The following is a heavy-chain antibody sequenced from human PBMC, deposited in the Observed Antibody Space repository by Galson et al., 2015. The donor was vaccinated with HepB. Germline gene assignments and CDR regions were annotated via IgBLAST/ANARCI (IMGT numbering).Heavy chain of an antibody. CDR3: ARGYSSSWYRINWFDP. CDR1: GYTFTSYA. J-gene: IGHJ5*02. V-gene: IGHV7-4-1*02. D-gene: IGHD6-13*01. CDR2: INTNTGNP. Sequence: SVKVSCKASGYTFTSYAMNWVRQAPGQGLEWMGWINTNTGNPTYAQGFTGRFVFSLDTSVSTAYLQISSLKAEDTAVYYCARGYSSSWYRINWFDPWGQGTLVTVSS.